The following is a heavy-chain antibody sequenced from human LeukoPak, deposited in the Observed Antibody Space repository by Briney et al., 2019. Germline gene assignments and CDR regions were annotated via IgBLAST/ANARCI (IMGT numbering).Heavy chain of an antibody. Sequence: GESLKISCKGAGYSFTSYCIAWVRQMPGKGLEWMGIIYPGDSDTRYSPSFQGQVTISADKSISTAYLQWSSLKAPDTAMYYCARHAAVAGTDYWGQGTLVTVSS. J-gene: IGHJ4*02. CDR2: IYPGDSDT. V-gene: IGHV5-51*01. D-gene: IGHD6-19*01. CDR3: ARHAAVAGTDY. CDR1: GYSFTSYC.